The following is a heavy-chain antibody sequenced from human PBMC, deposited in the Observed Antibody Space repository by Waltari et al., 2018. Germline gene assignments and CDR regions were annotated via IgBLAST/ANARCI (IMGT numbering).Heavy chain of an antibody. CDR3: ARDFNWGWDF. CDR1: GFTFSSNW. CDR2: IKPDGSQQ. V-gene: IGHV3-7*03. D-gene: IGHD7-27*01. J-gene: IGHJ4*02. Sequence: EVQLVDSGGGLVQPGGSLRLSCAASGFTFSSNWMSWVRQAPGRGLEWLANIKPDGSQQYYVDSVMGRFTISRDNAKNSLYLQLNSLRAEDTAIYYCARDFNWGWDFWGQGTLVTVSS.